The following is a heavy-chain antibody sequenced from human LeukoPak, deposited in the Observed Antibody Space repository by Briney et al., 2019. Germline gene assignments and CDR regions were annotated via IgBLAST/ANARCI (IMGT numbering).Heavy chain of an antibody. Sequence: ASVKVSCKASGYTFTNYYMHWVRQAPGQGLEWMGWISAYNGNTNYAQKFQGRVTMTTDTSTSTAYMELRSLRSDDTAVYYCARDRATNMVRGANFDYWGQGTLVTVSS. V-gene: IGHV1-18*04. CDR1: GYTFTNYY. D-gene: IGHD3-10*01. CDR3: ARDRATNMVRGANFDY. J-gene: IGHJ4*02. CDR2: ISAYNGNT.